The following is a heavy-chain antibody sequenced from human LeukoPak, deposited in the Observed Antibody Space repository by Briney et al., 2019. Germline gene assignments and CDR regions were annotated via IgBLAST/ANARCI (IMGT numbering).Heavy chain of an antibody. CDR3: ARDWGGYYDILTGYYADNYFDY. Sequence: GASVKVSCKASGGTFSSYAISWVRQAPGQGLEWMGGIIPIFGTANYAQKFQGRVTITADESTSTAYMELSSLRSEDTAVYYCARDWGGYYDILTGYYADNYFDYWGQGTLVTVSS. CDR2: IIPIFGTA. CDR1: GGTFSSYA. V-gene: IGHV1-69*13. D-gene: IGHD3-9*01. J-gene: IGHJ4*02.